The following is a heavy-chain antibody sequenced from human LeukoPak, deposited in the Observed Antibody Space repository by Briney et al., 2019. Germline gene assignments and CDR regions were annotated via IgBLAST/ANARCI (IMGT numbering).Heavy chain of an antibody. Sequence: ASVKVSCKASGGTFSSYAISWVRQAPGQGLEWMGGIIPIFGTANYAQKFQGRVTITADESTSTAYMELSSLRSEDTAVYYCARSVQLERLDFDYRGQGTLVTVSS. J-gene: IGHJ4*02. CDR1: GGTFSSYA. D-gene: IGHD1-1*01. V-gene: IGHV1-69*13. CDR3: ARSVQLERLDFDY. CDR2: IIPIFGTA.